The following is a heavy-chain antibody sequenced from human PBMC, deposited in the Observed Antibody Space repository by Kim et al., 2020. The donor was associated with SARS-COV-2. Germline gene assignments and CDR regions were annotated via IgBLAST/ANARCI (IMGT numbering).Heavy chain of an antibody. CDR2: ISAYNGNT. CDR3: ARWKRRCLEWPPRAIYYYYMDF. Sequence: ASVKVSCKASGYTFTSYGISWVRQAPGQGLEWMGWISAYNGNTNYAQKLQGRVTMTTDTSTSTAYMELRSLRSDDTAVYYCARWKRRCLEWPPRAIYYYYMDFWGQGTPVTVSS. V-gene: IGHV1-18*01. CDR1: GYTFTSYG. J-gene: IGHJ6*03. D-gene: IGHD3-3*01.